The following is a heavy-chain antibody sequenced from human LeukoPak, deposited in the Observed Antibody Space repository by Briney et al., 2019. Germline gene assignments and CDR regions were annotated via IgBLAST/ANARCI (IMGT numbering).Heavy chain of an antibody. CDR2: IKQDGSEK. CDR3: AKDQEWELPMGYFDY. Sequence: GGSLRLSCAASGFTFSSYWMSWVRQAPGKGLEWVANIKQDGSEKYYVDSVKGRFTISRDNSKNTLYLQMNSLRAEDTAVYYCAKDQEWELPMGYFDYWGQGTLVTVSS. J-gene: IGHJ4*02. D-gene: IGHD1-26*01. V-gene: IGHV3-7*03. CDR1: GFTFSSYW.